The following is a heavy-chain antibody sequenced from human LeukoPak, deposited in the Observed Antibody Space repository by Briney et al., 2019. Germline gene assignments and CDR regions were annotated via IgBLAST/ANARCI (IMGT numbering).Heavy chain of an antibody. CDR2: IGLNGYPL. D-gene: IGHD3-22*01. J-gene: IGHJ4*02. CDR1: GFSFNIYY. CDR3: ARKDFSSGSFNY. Sequence: KTGGSLRLSCAVSGFSFNIYYMSWIRQAPGKGLEWISYIGLNGYPLDYADSVKGRFTISRDNAKNSLYLDMNSLRDEDTAVYYCARKDFSSGSFNYWGQGTLVTVS. V-gene: IGHV3-11*04.